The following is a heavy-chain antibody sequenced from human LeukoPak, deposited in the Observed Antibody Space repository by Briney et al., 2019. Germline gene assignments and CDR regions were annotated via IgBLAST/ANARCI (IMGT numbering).Heavy chain of an antibody. D-gene: IGHD6-19*01. CDR2: INQTGST. CDR3: ARRSHYSGWYV. J-gene: IGHJ1*01. Sequence: PSETLCLTCAVYGGSFSGYWSWIRQPPGKGLEWIGEINQTGSTNYNPSLKSRVTISVDTSKNQFSLKLTSVTAADTAVYYCARRSHYSGWYVWGQGTLVTVSS. V-gene: IGHV4-34*01. CDR1: GGSFSGY.